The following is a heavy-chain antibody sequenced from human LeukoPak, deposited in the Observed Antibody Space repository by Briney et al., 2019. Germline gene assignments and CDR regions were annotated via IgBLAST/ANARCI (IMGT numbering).Heavy chain of an antibody. V-gene: IGHV3-21*01. J-gene: IGHJ4*02. D-gene: IGHD5-24*01. Sequence: PGGSLRLSCAASGFTFSSYSMNWVRQAPGKGLEWVSSISSSSSSYIYYADSVKGRFTISRDNAKNSLYLQMNSLRAEDTAVYYCAGRSPPREMIGWGQGTLVTVSS. CDR2: ISSSSSSYI. CDR1: GFTFSSYS. CDR3: AGRSPPREMIG.